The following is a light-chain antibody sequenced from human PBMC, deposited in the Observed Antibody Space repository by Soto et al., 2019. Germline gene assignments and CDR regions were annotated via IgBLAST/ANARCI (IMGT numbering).Light chain of an antibody. CDR2: AAS. Sequence: DIQMTQSPSSLSASVGDRVTITCRACQTISFYLNWYQQKPGKAPKLMIYAASNLQSGVPSRFSASGSGTEFTLTLNSLQPEEFATYYCQQAYSTPWTFGQGTKGEIK. V-gene: IGKV1-39*01. CDR3: QQAYSTPWT. CDR1: QTISFY. J-gene: IGKJ1*01.